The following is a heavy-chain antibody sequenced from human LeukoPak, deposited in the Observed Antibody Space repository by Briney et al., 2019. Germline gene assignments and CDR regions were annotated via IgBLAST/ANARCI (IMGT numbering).Heavy chain of an antibody. J-gene: IGHJ4*02. CDR3: ATYRQVLLPFES. D-gene: IGHD2-8*02. V-gene: IGHV3-21*04. CDR2: IFPSGGEI. Sequence: GGSLRLSCAGSGFTFSHYSMNWVRQAPGKGLEWVSSIFPSGGEIHYADSVRGRFAISRDNSKSTLSLQMNSLRAEDTAIYYCATYRQVLLPFESWGQGTLVTVSS. CDR1: GFTFSHYS.